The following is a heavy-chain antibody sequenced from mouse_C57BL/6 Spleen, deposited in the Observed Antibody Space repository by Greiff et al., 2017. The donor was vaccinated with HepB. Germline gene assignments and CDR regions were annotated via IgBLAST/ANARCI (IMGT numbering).Heavy chain of an antibody. D-gene: IGHD3-3*01. V-gene: IGHV1-69*01. J-gene: IGHJ3*01. CDR1: GYTFTSYW. CDR2: IDPSDSYT. Sequence: VQLQQPGAELVMPGASVKLSCKASGYTFTSYWMHWVKQRPGQGLEWIGEIDPSDSYTNYNQKFKGKSTLTVDKSSSTAYMQLSSLTSEDSAVYYCARGAAAAYWGQGTLVTVSA. CDR3: ARGAAAAY.